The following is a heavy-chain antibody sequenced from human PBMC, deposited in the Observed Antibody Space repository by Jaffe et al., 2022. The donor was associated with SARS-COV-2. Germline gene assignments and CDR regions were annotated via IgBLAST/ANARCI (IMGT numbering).Heavy chain of an antibody. V-gene: IGHV3-48*01. J-gene: IGHJ3*02. CDR2: ISSTSSRI. Sequence: EVQLVESGGGLVQPGGSLRLSCAASGFMFTTYSLNWVRQAPGKGLEWVSYISSTSSRIYYADSVKGRFTISRDNAKNSLYLQMNSLRVEDTAVYYCASGAVVGVDAFDIWGQGTMVTVSS. D-gene: IGHD6-13*01. CDR1: GFMFTTYS. CDR3: ASGAVVGVDAFDI.